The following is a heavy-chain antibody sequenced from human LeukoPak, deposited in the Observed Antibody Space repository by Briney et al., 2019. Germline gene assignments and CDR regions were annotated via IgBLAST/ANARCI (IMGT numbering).Heavy chain of an antibody. Sequence: PSETLSLTCTVSGGSISSYYWSWIRQPPGKGLEWIGYIYYSGSTNYNPSLKSRVTISVDTSKNQFSLKLSSVTAADTAVYYCAGALLWFGELSWFDPWGQGTLVTVSS. CDR3: AGALLWFGELSWFDP. J-gene: IGHJ5*02. V-gene: IGHV4-59*01. CDR2: IYYSGST. D-gene: IGHD3-10*01. CDR1: GGSISSYY.